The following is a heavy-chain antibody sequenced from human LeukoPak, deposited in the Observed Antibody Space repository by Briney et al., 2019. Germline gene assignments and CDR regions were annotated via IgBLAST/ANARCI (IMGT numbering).Heavy chain of an antibody. CDR1: GFTFSSYS. Sequence: PGGSLRLSCAASGFTFSSYSMNWVRQAPGKGLEWVSGISGSGKTTYYADSVKGRFTTSRDNSKNTLYLHMNSLRGEDTAVYYCAKRDHDILSTYYSYYDYWGQGTLVTVSS. CDR3: AKRDHDILSTYYSYYDY. V-gene: IGHV3-23*01. J-gene: IGHJ4*02. CDR2: ISGSGKTT. D-gene: IGHD3-9*01.